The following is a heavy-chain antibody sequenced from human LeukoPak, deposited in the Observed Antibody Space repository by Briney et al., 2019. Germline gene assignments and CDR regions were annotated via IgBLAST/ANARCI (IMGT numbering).Heavy chain of an antibody. J-gene: IGHJ4*02. V-gene: IGHV4-59*01. CDR2: IYYRGST. CDR3: AREAIPGSSGFDY. Sequence: PSETLSLTCTVSGASISSYYWSWIRQPPGKGLQWIGYIYYRGSTSYNPSLKSRVTMSLDTSKNQFSLKLNSVTAADTALYYCAREAIPGSSGFDYWGQGTLVTVSS. CDR1: GASISSYY. D-gene: IGHD3-22*01.